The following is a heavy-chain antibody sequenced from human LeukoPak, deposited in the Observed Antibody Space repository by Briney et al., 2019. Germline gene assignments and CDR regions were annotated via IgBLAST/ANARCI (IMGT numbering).Heavy chain of an antibody. Sequence: SETLSLTCAVYGGSFSGYYWSWIRQPPGKGLEWIGEINHSGSTNYNPSPKSRVTISVDTSKNQFSLKLSSVTAADTAVYYCARGRDYYDSSGYYCDFDYWGQGTLVTVSS. CDR2: INHSGST. D-gene: IGHD3-22*01. J-gene: IGHJ4*02. CDR1: GGSFSGYY. CDR3: ARGRDYYDSSGYYCDFDY. V-gene: IGHV4-34*01.